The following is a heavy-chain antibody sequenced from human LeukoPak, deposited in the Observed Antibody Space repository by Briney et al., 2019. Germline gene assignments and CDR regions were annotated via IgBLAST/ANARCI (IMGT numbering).Heavy chain of an antibody. CDR1: GFSFSSYA. CDR3: AKDHIKTFGPGFDP. Sequence: GGSLRLSCAASGFSFSSYAMNWVRQAPGKGLEGVSGSIGGGGSTYYADSVKGRFTISGDNSRNTLFLQMNSLRAEDTAVYYCAKDHIKTFGPGFDPWGQGTLVTVSS. D-gene: IGHD3-16*01. V-gene: IGHV3-23*01. CDR2: SIGGGGST. J-gene: IGHJ5*02.